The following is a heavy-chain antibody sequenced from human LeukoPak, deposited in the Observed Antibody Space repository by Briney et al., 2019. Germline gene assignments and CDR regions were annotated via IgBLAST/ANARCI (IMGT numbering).Heavy chain of an antibody. J-gene: IGHJ5*02. V-gene: IGHV3-21*04. CDR3: ARGYCTSTRCNWFDH. CDR2: ISTTSTYI. D-gene: IGHD2-2*01. CDR1: GFTFSRSD. Sequence: GGSLRLSCAASGFTFSRSDMNWVRQAPGKGLEWVSSISTTSTYIYYADSVKGRFTISRDNAKNSLYLQMNSLRAEDTAVYYCARGYCTSTRCNWFDHWGQGTLVTVSS.